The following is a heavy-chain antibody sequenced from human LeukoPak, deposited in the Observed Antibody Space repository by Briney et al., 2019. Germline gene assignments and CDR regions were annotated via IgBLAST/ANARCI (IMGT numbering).Heavy chain of an antibody. Sequence: SETLSLTCTVSGGSISSYYWSWIRQPAGKGLEWIGRIYTSGSTNYNPSLKSRVTMSVDTSKNQFSLKLSSVTAADTAVYYCARGPYCSSTSCYGGWFDPWGQGTLVTVSS. CDR3: ARGPYCSSTSCYGGWFDP. CDR2: IYTSGST. V-gene: IGHV4-4*07. D-gene: IGHD2-2*01. J-gene: IGHJ5*02. CDR1: GGSISSYY.